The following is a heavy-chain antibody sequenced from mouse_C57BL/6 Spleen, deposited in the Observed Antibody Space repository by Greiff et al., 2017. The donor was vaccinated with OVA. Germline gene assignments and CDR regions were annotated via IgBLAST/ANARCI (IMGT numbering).Heavy chain of an antibody. D-gene: IGHD1-1*01. CDR2: IWSDGST. CDR1: GFSLTSYG. Sequence: VQLQQSGPGLVAPSQSLSITCTVSGFSLTSYGVHWVRQPPGKGLEWLVVIWSDGSTTYNSALKSRLSISKDNSKSQVFLKMNSLQTDDTAMYYCARQNYGSSPYAMDYWGQGTSVTVSS. J-gene: IGHJ4*01. V-gene: IGHV2-6-1*01. CDR3: ARQNYGSSPYAMDY.